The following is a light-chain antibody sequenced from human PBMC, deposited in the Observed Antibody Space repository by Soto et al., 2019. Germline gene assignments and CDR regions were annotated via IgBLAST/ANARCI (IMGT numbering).Light chain of an antibody. J-gene: IGLJ3*02. CDR2: RND. Sequence: QAVLTQPRSACGTTGERVTIFCSGSSSNMWNFAYWYRQLPGTAPTLLIYRNDQRPSGVPDRFSGSNSGTSATLAISGLRSEDEADYYCAAWDDSVRAWVFGGGTKVTVL. V-gene: IGLV1-47*01. CDR1: SSNMWNF. CDR3: AAWDDSVRAWV.